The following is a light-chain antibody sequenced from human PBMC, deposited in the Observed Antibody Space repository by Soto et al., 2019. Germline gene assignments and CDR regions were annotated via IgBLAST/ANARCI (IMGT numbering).Light chain of an antibody. Sequence: EIVMTQSPATLSVSPGERATLSCRASQSVSSNLAWYQQKPGQAPRLLIYGASTSATGIPARFSGRGSGTEFTLTISSLQSEDFAVYYCQQYNNWPQTFGQGTKVEIK. V-gene: IGKV3-15*01. CDR2: GAS. CDR1: QSVSSN. J-gene: IGKJ1*01. CDR3: QQYNNWPQT.